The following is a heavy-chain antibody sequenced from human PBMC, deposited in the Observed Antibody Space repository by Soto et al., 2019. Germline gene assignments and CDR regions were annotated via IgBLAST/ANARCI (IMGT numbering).Heavy chain of an antibody. J-gene: IGHJ6*03. V-gene: IGHV3-7*01. D-gene: IGHD1-1*01. CDR2: IKQDGSEK. CDR3: ARANNYYYYYYMDV. CDR1: GFTFSSYW. Sequence: GSLRLSCAASGFTFSSYWMSWVRQAPGKGLEWVANIKQDGSEKYYVDSVKGRFTISRDNAKNSLYLQMNSLRAEDTAVYYCARANNYYYYYYMDVWGKGTTVTVSS.